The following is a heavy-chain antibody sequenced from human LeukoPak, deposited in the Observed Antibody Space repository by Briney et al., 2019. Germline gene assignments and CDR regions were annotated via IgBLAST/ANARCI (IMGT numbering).Heavy chain of an antibody. Sequence: GGSLRLSCVASGFSFSAYIMHWVRQAPGTGLEYVSAIRSDGSSTFYPNSVKGSFTISRDNSKSTLYLQMGSLRAEDTAVYYCTRRYGGHSGWAGYHDSWGQGTLVTVSS. CDR2: IRSDGSST. CDR3: TRRYGGHSGWAGYHDS. V-gene: IGHV3-64*01. J-gene: IGHJ4*02. CDR1: GFSFSAYI. D-gene: IGHD6-19*01.